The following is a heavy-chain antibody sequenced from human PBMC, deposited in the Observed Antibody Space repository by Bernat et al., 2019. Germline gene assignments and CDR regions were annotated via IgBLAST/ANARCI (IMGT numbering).Heavy chain of an antibody. Sequence: QLQLQESGPGLVKPSETLSLTCTVSAGSISSSNWWSWVRQPPGKGLEWIGEIYHSGSTNYNPSLKSRVTISVDKSKNQFSLKLSSVTAADTAVYYCARVGTSITMTLDAFDIWGQGTMVTVSS. CDR2: IYHSGST. CDR3: ARVGTSITMTLDAFDI. D-gene: IGHD3-22*01. J-gene: IGHJ3*02. CDR1: AGSISSSNW. V-gene: IGHV4-4*02.